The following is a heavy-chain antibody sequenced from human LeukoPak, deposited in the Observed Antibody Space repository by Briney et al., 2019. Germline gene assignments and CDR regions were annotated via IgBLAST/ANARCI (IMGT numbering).Heavy chain of an antibody. Sequence: PGGSLRLSCAASGFTFSSCAMSWVRQAPGKGLEWVSAIGGRGDNTYYADSVKGRFTISRDNSKNTLYLQMNSLRAEDTAVYYCAKVRRELTLTHFDYWGQGTLVTVSS. V-gene: IGHV3-23*01. CDR2: IGGRGDNT. D-gene: IGHD2-15*01. CDR1: GFTFSSCA. CDR3: AKVRRELTLTHFDY. J-gene: IGHJ4*02.